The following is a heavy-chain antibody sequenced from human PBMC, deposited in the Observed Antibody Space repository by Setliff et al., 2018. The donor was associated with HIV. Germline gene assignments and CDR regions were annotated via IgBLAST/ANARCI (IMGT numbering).Heavy chain of an antibody. D-gene: IGHD4-4*01. Sequence: SETLSLTCNVSGASISTSSYFWGWVRQPPGKGLEWIGHSPSTGTAYYNPSLKSRVTTFIDTSKNQLSLKLSSVTAADTAVYYCARAPSKVQFDSWGRGILVTVSS. CDR2: SPSTGTA. J-gene: IGHJ5*01. CDR3: ARAPSKVQFDS. CDR1: GASISTSSYF. V-gene: IGHV4-39*02.